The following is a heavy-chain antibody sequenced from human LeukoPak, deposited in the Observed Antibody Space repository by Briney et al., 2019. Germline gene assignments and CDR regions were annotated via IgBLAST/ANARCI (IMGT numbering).Heavy chain of an antibody. Sequence: GGSLRLSCAASGFTFSSYAMNWVRQAPGKGLEWVSAISGSGGSTYYADSVKGRFTISRDNSKNTLYLQMNSLRAEDTAVYYCAKDHGYYDILTGYYYFDYGGQGTLVTVSS. CDR2: ISGSGGST. CDR1: GFTFSSYA. J-gene: IGHJ4*02. D-gene: IGHD3-9*01. V-gene: IGHV3-23*01. CDR3: AKDHGYYDILTGYYYFDY.